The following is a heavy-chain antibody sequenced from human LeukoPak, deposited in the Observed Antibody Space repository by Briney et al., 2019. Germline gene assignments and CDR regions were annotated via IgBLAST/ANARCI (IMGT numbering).Heavy chain of an antibody. J-gene: IGHJ4*02. Sequence: GRSLRLSCAASGFAFSSYGMHWVRQAPGKGLEWVSSISSSSSYIYYADSVKGRFTISRDNAKNSLYLQMNSLRAEDTAVYYCARGGTIGSYAFDYWGQGTLVTVSS. D-gene: IGHD1-26*01. CDR3: ARGGTIGSYAFDY. CDR2: ISSSSSYI. CDR1: GFAFSSYG. V-gene: IGHV3-21*01.